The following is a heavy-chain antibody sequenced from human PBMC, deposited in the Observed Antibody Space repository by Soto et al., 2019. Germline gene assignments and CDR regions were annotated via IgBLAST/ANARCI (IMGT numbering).Heavy chain of an antibody. CDR3: ARHNSTFRYYYYAMDV. CDR2: IYPGDSDT. D-gene: IGHD4-4*01. J-gene: IGHJ6*02. CDR1: GYTFTDYW. Sequence: RGESLKISCKGSGYTFTDYWIGWVRQLPGKGLEWMGIIYPGDSDTRYSPSFQGHVTITVDKSTSTAYLQWNTLKASDTAMYYCARHNSTFRYYYYAMDVWGQGTTVTVSS. V-gene: IGHV5-51*01.